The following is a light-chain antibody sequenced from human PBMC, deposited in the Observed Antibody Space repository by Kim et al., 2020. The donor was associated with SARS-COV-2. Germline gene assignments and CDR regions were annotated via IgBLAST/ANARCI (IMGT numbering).Light chain of an antibody. CDR1: Y. CDR2: DTN. CDR3: RTWDDSLTAGV. J-gene: IGLJ3*02. V-gene: IGLV1-51*01. Sequence: YVSWYQHLPGTAPKLLIFDTNKRPSGIPDRFSGSKSGTSATLDITGLQTGDEADYYCRTWDDSLTAGVFGGGTQLTVL.